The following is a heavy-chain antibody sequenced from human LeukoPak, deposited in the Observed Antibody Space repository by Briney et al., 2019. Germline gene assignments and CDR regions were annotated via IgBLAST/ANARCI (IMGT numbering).Heavy chain of an antibody. CDR1: GFTFSSYG. D-gene: IGHD4-11*01. CDR2: IRYDGSNK. CDR3: AKLDPHDYNRKDAFDI. Sequence: GGSLRLSCAASGFTFSSYGMHWVRQAPGKGLEWVAFIRYDGSNKYYADSVKGRFTISRDNSKNTLYLQMNSLRAEDTAVYYCAKLDPHDYNRKDAFDIWGQGTMVTVSS. V-gene: IGHV3-30*02. J-gene: IGHJ3*02.